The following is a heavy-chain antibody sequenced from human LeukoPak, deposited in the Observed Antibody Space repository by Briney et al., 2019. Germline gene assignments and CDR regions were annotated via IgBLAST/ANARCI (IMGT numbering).Heavy chain of an antibody. CDR2: LYTGGTT. V-gene: IGHV3-66*01. CDR3: ARAVDIVATTPFDL. CDR1: GFTVSSNY. J-gene: IGHJ3*01. D-gene: IGHD5-12*01. Sequence: PGGSLRLSCAASGFTVSSNYMTWVRQAPGKGLEWVSVLYTGGTTYYADSVKGRFTISRDNSKNTVYPDMKSLRAEDTAVYYCARAVDIVATTPFDLWGQGTMVTVSS.